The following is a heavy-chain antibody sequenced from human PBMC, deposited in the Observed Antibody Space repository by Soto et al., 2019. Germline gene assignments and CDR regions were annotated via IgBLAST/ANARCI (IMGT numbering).Heavy chain of an antibody. J-gene: IGHJ6*02. CDR2: IYYSGTT. Sequence: PSDTLSLTCSVSGGSFSSDSFIWSWVRQFPGTGLEWIGSIYYSGTTDYNPSLRSRVFMSVDTSKNQFSLKLSSVTAADTAVYYCARHHKWDGMDVRGQGTTVTVSS. D-gene: IGHD1-26*01. CDR3: ARHHKWDGMDV. CDR1: GGSFSSDSFI. V-gene: IGHV4-31*03.